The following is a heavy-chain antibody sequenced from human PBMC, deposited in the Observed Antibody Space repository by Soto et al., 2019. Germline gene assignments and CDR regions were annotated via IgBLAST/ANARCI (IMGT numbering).Heavy chain of an antibody. D-gene: IGHD3-10*01. V-gene: IGHV4-34*01. CDR1: GGSFCCSH. CDR3: ARGRMAAYGSSAHDAFDI. CDR2: INHSGST. J-gene: IGHJ3*02. Sequence: SDTMSLTCAVNGGSFCCSHWSWMPEPPVKGLEWIGEINHSGSTNYNPSLKSRVTISVDTSKNQFSLKLSSVTAADTAVYYCARGRMAAYGSSAHDAFDIWGQGTMVT.